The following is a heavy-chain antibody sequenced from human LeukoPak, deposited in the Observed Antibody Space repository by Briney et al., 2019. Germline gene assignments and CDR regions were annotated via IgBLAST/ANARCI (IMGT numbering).Heavy chain of an antibody. V-gene: IGHV3-7*01. CDR3: ANLGGRRGPCDY. CDR2: IKQDGSEK. D-gene: IGHD1-26*01. CDR1: GFTFSSYW. J-gene: IGHJ4*02. Sequence: GGSLRLSCAASGFTFSSYWMSWVRQVPGKGLEWVANIKQDGSEKYYVDSLKGRFTISRDNAKNSLYLQMNSLRAEDTAVYYCANLGGRRGPCDYWGQGTLVTVSS.